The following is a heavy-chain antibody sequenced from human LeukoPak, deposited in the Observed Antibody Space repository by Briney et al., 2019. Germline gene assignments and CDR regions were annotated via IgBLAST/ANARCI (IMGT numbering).Heavy chain of an antibody. J-gene: IGHJ4*02. V-gene: IGHV3-53*01. CDR3: GRRLAN. D-gene: IGHD2-21*01. CDR1: GFTVSSNY. Sequence: GGSLRLSCVGSGFTVSSNYMGWVRQAPGKGLEWVSTIYGGGGTYYADSVKGRFTISRDNSKNTLYLQMNSLRAEDTAIYYCGRRLANWGQGTLVTVSS. CDR2: IYGGGGT.